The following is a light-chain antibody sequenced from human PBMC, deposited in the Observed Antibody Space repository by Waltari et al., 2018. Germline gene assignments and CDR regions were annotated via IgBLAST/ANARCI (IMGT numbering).Light chain of an antibody. Sequence: GLTQSSGTLSLSPGERATVSCRASQRLTKNYLAWYQQKPGQAPRLLIYGASRSAAGIPDRFSGSGSGTDFTLTISRREPEDSAMYYCQQYGSSILYTFGQGTKLEIK. J-gene: IGKJ2*01. CDR3: QQYGSSILYT. CDR1: QRLTKNY. CDR2: GAS. V-gene: IGKV3-20*01.